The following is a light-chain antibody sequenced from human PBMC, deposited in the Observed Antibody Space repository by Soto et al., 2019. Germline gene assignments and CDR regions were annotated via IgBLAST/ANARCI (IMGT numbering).Light chain of an antibody. Sequence: QSALTQPASVSGSPGQSITISCTGTSSDVGSYNLVSWYQQHPGKATQLMIYESSKRPAGVSNRFAGSTSGNTASLTISGLQAEDEADYYCCSYAGSSTYVFGTGTKVTVL. CDR2: ESS. CDR3: CSYAGSSTYV. CDR1: SSDVGSYNL. J-gene: IGLJ1*01. V-gene: IGLV2-23*01.